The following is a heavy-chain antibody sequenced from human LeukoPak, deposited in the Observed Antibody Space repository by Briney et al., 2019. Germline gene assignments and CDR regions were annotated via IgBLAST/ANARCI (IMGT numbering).Heavy chain of an antibody. V-gene: IGHV1-18*01. Sequence: ASVKVSCKASGYTFTSYGISWVRQAPGQGLEWMGWISAYNGNTNYAQKLQGRVTVTTDTSTSTAYMELRSLRSDDTAVYYCAKDRPTVVTRRHYFDYWGQGILVTVSS. CDR2: ISAYNGNT. CDR1: GYTFTSYG. D-gene: IGHD4-23*01. CDR3: AKDRPTVVTRRHYFDY. J-gene: IGHJ4*02.